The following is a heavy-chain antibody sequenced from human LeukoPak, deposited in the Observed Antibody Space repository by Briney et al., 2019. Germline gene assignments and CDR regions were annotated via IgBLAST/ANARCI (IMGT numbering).Heavy chain of an antibody. CDR3: ARRGLAASSDS. Sequence: ASVKVSCKASGYSFTGYFILWMRQAPGQGLEWLGWINPHSGSTNYAPKFQGGVTSTRDTSINTVYLEVTSLRPDDTAIYYCARRGLAASSDSWGQGTLVTVSS. V-gene: IGHV1-2*02. CDR2: INPHSGST. D-gene: IGHD2-15*01. J-gene: IGHJ4*02. CDR1: GYSFTGYF.